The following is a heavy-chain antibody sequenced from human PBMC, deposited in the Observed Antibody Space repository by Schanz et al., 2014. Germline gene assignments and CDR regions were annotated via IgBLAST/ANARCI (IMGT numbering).Heavy chain of an antibody. D-gene: IGHD1-26*01. V-gene: IGHV3-11*01. CDR1: GFPFSDYF. Sequence: VQLVESGGGLVKPGGSLRLSCTASGFPFSDYFMAWIRQPPGRGLEWVSYIGNGGVTIYYADSVKGRFTISRDNSKNSLYLQMNSLRAEDTAVYYCARSRSGFYFDYWGQGTLVTVSS. CDR3: ARSRSGFYFDY. J-gene: IGHJ4*02. CDR2: IGNGGVTI.